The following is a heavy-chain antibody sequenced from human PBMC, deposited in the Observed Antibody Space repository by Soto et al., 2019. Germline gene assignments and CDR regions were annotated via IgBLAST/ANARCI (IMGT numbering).Heavy chain of an antibody. V-gene: IGHV4-31*03. CDR2: IYYSGST. CDR1: GGSISSGGYY. CDR3: ARGAYCGGDCYSGNDY. D-gene: IGHD2-21*02. Sequence: QVQLQESGPGLVKPSQTLSLTCTVSGGSISSGGYYWSWIRQHPGKGLEWIGYIYYSGSTYYNPSLKSRVTISVDTSKNQFPLKLSSVTAADTAVYYCARGAYCGGDCYSGNDYWGQGTLVTVSS. J-gene: IGHJ4*02.